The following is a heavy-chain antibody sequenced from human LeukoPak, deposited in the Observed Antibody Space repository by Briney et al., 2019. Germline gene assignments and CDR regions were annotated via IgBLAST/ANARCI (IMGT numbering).Heavy chain of an antibody. CDR2: IQYDRTNE. V-gene: IGHV3-30*02. D-gene: IGHD2-8*01. Sequence: GGSLRLSCAASGFTFSSYGMHWVRQAPGKGLEWVAYIQYDRTNEQYAHSVKGRFRISRDNSNNILYLQMNSRRTEDTAVYYCAKDRCSNGIGCYYYYMEVWGKGTTVTISS. CDR1: GFTFSSYG. J-gene: IGHJ6*03. CDR3: AKDRCSNGIGCYYYYMEV.